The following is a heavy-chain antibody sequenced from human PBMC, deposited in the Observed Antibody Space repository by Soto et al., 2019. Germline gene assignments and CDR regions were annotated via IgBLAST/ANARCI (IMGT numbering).Heavy chain of an antibody. CDR1: GYTFTNYY. J-gene: IGHJ4*02. V-gene: IGHV1-46*01. CDR3: ARDLARQNDF. Sequence: QVQLVQSGTEVKKPGASVKISCKASGYTFTNYYIHWVRQAPGQGLEWMGVIDPSGGTTSYTQSFQDRVTMTRDTSTSTVYMELSSLRSEDTAVYYCARDLARQNDFWGQGTLVTVSS. CDR2: IDPSGGTT.